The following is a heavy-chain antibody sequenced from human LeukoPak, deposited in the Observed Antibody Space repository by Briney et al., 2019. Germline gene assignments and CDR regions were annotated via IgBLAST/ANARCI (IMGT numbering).Heavy chain of an antibody. CDR3: ARGFGENAFDI. V-gene: IGHV4-31*03. CDR2: IYYSGST. CDR1: GGSISSGGYY. Sequence: SETLSLTCTVSGGSISSGGYYWSRIRQHPGKGLEWIGYIYYSGSTYYNPSLKSRVTISVDTSKNQSSLKLSSVTAADTAVYYCARGFGENAFDIWGQGTMVTVSS. D-gene: IGHD3-10*01. J-gene: IGHJ3*02.